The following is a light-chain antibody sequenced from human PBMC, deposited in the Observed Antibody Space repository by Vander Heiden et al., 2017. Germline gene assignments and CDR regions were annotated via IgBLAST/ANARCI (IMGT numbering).Light chain of an antibody. Sequence: DIQMTQSPPSLSASVGDRVTITCRASQSISSYLNWYQQKPGKAPKLLIYAASSLQSGVPSRLSGSGSGTDFTLTISSLQPEDFATDYCQQSYSTPPLTFGGGTKVEIK. CDR1: QSISSY. J-gene: IGKJ4*01. CDR2: AAS. V-gene: IGKV1-39*01. CDR3: QQSYSTPPLT.